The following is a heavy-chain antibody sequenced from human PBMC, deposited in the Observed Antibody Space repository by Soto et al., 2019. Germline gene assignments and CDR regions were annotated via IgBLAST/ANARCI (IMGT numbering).Heavy chain of an antibody. J-gene: IGHJ5*02. CDR2: IYWDDTK. CDR1: GFSLSTSPVA. D-gene: IGHD3-22*01. CDR3: AHRGRSSGFGGDNWFDP. Sequence: QITLKESGPTLVKPTQTLTLTCTVSGFSLSTSPVAVGWIRQPPGKALEWLAIIYWDDTKHYYPSLNSRLTITKETSKNQVVHIMTNMDPVDTATYYCAHRGRSSGFGGDNWFDPWGQGTLVTVSS. V-gene: IGHV2-5*02.